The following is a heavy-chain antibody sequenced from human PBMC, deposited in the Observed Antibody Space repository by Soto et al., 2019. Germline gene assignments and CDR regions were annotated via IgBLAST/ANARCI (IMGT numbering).Heavy chain of an antibody. CDR3: ASSYGSGYRAFDY. J-gene: IGHJ4*02. D-gene: IGHD3-10*01. CDR2: VNPIVSMS. CDR1: GDTFKFYS. Sequence: QVQLVQSGAEVKRPGSSVKVSCKASGDTFKFYSINWVRQAPGLGLEWMGRVNPIVSMSNYAQKFQGRVTMTADKSRSTAYMELSSMRSEDTAIYYCASSYGSGYRAFDYWGQGALVTVSS. V-gene: IGHV1-69*02.